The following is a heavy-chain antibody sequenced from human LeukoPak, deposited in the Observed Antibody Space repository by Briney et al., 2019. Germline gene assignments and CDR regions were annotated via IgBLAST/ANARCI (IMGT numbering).Heavy chain of an antibody. V-gene: IGHV2-5*02. CDR1: GFSLSTSGVG. Sequence: SGPTLVNPTQTLTLTCTFSGFSLSTSGVGVGWFRQPPGKALEWLALIYWDDDKRYSPSLKNRLTITKDTSKNQVVLTMTNMDPVDTATYYCAHGRFEEFPEMAILDYWGQGTLVTVSS. J-gene: IGHJ4*02. CDR2: IYWDDDK. CDR3: AHGRFEEFPEMAILDY. D-gene: IGHD3-10*01.